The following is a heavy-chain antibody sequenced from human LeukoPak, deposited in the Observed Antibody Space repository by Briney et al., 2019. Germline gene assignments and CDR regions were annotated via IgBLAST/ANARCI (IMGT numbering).Heavy chain of an antibody. CDR1: GYTFTSYG. J-gene: IGHJ5*02. Sequence: GASVKVSCKASGYTFTSYGISWVRQAPGQGLEWMGWINTNTGNPTYAQGFTGRFVFSLDTSVTTTYLQITSLKAEDTAVYYCARGFYSSGWSFDPWGQGTLVTVSS. CDR2: INTNTGNP. D-gene: IGHD6-19*01. V-gene: IGHV7-4-1*02. CDR3: ARGFYSSGWSFDP.